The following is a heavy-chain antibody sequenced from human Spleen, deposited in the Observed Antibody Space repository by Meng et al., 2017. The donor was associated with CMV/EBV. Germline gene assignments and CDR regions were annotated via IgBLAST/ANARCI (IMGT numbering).Heavy chain of an antibody. J-gene: IGHJ4*02. CDR2: ISYDGNNK. CDR3: ARDLYSGETSIYYFDN. CDR1: GFTFSGFA. Sequence: GESLKISCVASGFTFSGFAMHWVRQAPGRGLEWVAAISYDGNNKDYTDSVKGRFTISRDNSKQKMFLQMNSLRTEDAAVYYCARDLYSGETSIYYFDNWGQGTLVTVSS. D-gene: IGHD7-27*01. V-gene: IGHV3-30-3*01.